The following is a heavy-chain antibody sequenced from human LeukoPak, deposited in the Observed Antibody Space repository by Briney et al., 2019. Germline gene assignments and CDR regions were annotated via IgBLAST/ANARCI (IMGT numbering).Heavy chain of an antibody. Sequence: PGGSLRLSCAASGFTFSTYGLNWVRQAPGKGLEWVASISGTSNYIYYADSVRGRFTISKDYAKDSMYLQMNSLRVEDTAVYYCARDLKVWDTVKGYYYYYYMDVWGKGTTVTVSS. D-gene: IGHD4-17*01. V-gene: IGHV3-21*04. CDR2: ISGTSNYI. CDR3: ARDLKVWDTVKGYYYYYYMDV. CDR1: GFTFSTYG. J-gene: IGHJ6*03.